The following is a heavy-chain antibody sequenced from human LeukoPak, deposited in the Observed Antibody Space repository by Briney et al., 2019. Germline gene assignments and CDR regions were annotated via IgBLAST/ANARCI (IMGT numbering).Heavy chain of an antibody. Sequence: ASVKVSCKTSGGTFSNYTISWVRQAPGQGLEWMGGIMPMFGKANYAQKFQGRVTTTADKATSTAYMELSSPRSEDTAVYYCAGGRTDIVVVPATLRNYYFDYWGQGTLVTVSS. J-gene: IGHJ4*02. CDR3: AGGRTDIVVVPATLRNYYFDY. D-gene: IGHD2-2*01. CDR1: GGTFSNYT. V-gene: IGHV1-69*06. CDR2: IMPMFGKA.